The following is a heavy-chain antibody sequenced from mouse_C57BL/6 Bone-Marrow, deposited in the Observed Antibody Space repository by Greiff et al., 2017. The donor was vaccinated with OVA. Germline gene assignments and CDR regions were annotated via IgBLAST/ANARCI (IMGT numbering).Heavy chain of an antibody. Sequence: VKLQESGSELRSPGSSVKLSCKDFDSEVFPIAYMSWVRQKPGRGFEWIGGILPSIGRTIYGEKFEDKATLDADTLSNTAYLELNSLTSEDSAIYYCARGNYYGSIWFAYWGQGTLVTVSA. J-gene: IGHJ3*01. CDR3: ARGNYYGSIWFAY. CDR2: ILPSIGRT. CDR1: DSEVFPIAY. D-gene: IGHD1-1*01. V-gene: IGHV15-2*01.